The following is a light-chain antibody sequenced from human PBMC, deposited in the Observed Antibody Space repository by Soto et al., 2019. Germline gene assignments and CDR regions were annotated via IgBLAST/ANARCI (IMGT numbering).Light chain of an antibody. J-gene: IGKJ1*01. CDR3: HHYDTLVQT. CDR2: GAS. V-gene: IGKV3-20*01. CDR1: HSVSNNY. Sequence: IELTQSPGTLSLSPGERATLSCRASHSVSNNYLAWYQQKPAQAPRLLIYGASNRATGIPDRFSGSGSGTDFTLTIIRLEPEDFAVYYCHHYDTLVQTFGQGTKVDIK.